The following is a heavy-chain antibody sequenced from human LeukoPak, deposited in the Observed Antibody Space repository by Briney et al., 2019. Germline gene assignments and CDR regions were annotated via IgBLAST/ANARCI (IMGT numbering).Heavy chain of an antibody. CDR3: AKDLKYYGSGGYFDY. J-gene: IGHJ4*02. Sequence: PGGSLRLSCAASGFTFSSYAMSWVRQAPGKGLEWVSAISGGGGSTYYADSVKGRFTISRDNSKNTLYLQMNSLRAEDTAVYCCAKDLKYYGSGGYFDYWGQGTLVTVSS. V-gene: IGHV3-23*01. CDR1: GFTFSSYA. CDR2: ISGGGGST. D-gene: IGHD3-10*01.